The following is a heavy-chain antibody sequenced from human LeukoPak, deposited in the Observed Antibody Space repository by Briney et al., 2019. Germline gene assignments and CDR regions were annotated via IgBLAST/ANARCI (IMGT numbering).Heavy chain of an antibody. V-gene: IGHV4-31*03. D-gene: IGHD3-10*01. J-gene: IGHJ5*02. Sequence: SETLSLTCTVSGGSISSGGYYWSWIRQHPGKGLEWIGYIYYSGSTYYNPSLKSRVTISVDTSKNQFSLKLSSVTAADTAVYDCARADITMVRGVTIHNWFDPWGQGTLVTVSS. CDR2: IYYSGST. CDR1: GGSISSGGYY. CDR3: ARADITMVRGVTIHNWFDP.